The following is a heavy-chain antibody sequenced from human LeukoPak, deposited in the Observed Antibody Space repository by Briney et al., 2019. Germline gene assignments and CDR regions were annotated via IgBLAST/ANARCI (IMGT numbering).Heavy chain of an antibody. Sequence: GGSLRLSCAASGFTFSSYAMHWVRQAPGKGLESVAVISYDGSNKYYADSVKGRFTISRDNSKNTLYLQMNSLGAEDTAVYYCAKGTYYDILTGPPHLFDYWGQGTLVTVSS. V-gene: IGHV3-30*04. J-gene: IGHJ4*02. CDR1: GFTFSSYA. D-gene: IGHD3-9*01. CDR2: ISYDGSNK. CDR3: AKGTYYDILTGPPHLFDY.